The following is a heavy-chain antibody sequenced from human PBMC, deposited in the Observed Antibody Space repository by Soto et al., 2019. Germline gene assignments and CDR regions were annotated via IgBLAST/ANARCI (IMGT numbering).Heavy chain of an antibody. CDR2: IIPIFGTA. J-gene: IGHJ5*02. CDR3: ARGGIVVVVAASLSWFDP. V-gene: IGHV1-69*13. D-gene: IGHD2-15*01. CDR1: GGTFSSYA. Sequence: ASVKVSCKASGGTFSSYAISWVRQAPGQGLEWMGGIIPIFGTANYAQKFQGRVTITADESTSTAYMELSSLRSEDTAVYYCARGGIVVVVAASLSWFDPWGQGTLVTVSS.